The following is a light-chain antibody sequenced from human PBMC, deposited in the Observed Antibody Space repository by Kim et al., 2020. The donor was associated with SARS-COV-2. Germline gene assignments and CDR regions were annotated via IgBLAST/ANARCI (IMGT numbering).Light chain of an antibody. CDR3: AAWDESLDGFLV. J-gene: IGLJ2*01. CDR2: SNS. Sequence: VIISCSGSRSNIGSTPVNWYQHVPVTAPKLLIYSNSDRPSGVPDRFTASKSDTSAALAISGLQSEDETTYYCAAWDESLDGFLVFGGGTQLTVL. CDR1: RSNIGSTP. V-gene: IGLV1-44*01.